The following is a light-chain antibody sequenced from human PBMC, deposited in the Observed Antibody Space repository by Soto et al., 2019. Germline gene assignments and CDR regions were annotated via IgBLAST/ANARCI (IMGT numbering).Light chain of an antibody. J-gene: IGKJ1*01. Sequence: EILMTQSPATLSMSPGERATLSCRASQSVGTNLAWYQQTRGQAPRLLIHDASSRVTGVPARLSGSGSGTEFTLTISSLQSEDFAIYYCQHYNNWPPWTFGQGTKVDIK. CDR3: QHYNNWPPWT. CDR1: QSVGTN. CDR2: DAS. V-gene: IGKV3D-15*01.